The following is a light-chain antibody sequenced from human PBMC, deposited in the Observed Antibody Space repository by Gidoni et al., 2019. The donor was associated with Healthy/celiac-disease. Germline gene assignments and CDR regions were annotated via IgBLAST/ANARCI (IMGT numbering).Light chain of an antibody. CDR2: RDS. V-gene: IGLV3-9*01. Sequence: SYELTQPLSVSVALGQTARITCGGNNIGSKNVHWYQQKPGQAPVLVIYRDSNRPSGIPARFSGSNSGNTATLTISRAQAGDEADYYCQVWDSSTVVVFGGGTKLTVL. CDR1: NIGSKN. J-gene: IGLJ2*01. CDR3: QVWDSSTVVV.